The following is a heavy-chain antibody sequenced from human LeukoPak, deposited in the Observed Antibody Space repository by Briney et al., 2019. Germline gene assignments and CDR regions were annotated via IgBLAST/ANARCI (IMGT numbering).Heavy chain of an antibody. Sequence: SETLSLTCTVSGGSISSYYWSWIRQPPGKGLEWIGYIDYSGSTNYNPSLKSRVTISVDTSKNQFSLKLSSVTAADTAVYYCARHVSYCSGGSCYPPNDAFDIWGQGTMVTVSS. V-gene: IGHV4-59*08. D-gene: IGHD2-15*01. CDR2: IDYSGST. CDR1: GGSISSYY. J-gene: IGHJ3*02. CDR3: ARHVSYCSGGSCYPPNDAFDI.